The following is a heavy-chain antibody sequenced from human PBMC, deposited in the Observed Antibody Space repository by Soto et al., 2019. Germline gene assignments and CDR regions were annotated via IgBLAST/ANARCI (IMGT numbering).Heavy chain of an antibody. CDR2: ISDGGDLT. CDR3: ARRVIGSSRAFDM. CDR1: GFAFSSHP. J-gene: IGHJ3*02. V-gene: IGHV3-23*01. Sequence: GGSLRLSCAASGFAFSSHPMSWVRQAPEKGLEWVAGISDGGDLTYNADSVRGRFTISRDNSRNTLYLQMNSLRAEDTAVYYCARRVIGSSRAFDMWGQGTMVTVSS. D-gene: IGHD3-10*01.